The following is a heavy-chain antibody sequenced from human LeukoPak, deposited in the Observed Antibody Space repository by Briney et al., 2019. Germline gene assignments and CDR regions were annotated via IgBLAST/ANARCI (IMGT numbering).Heavy chain of an antibody. J-gene: IGHJ6*03. CDR2: INGSGGST. CDR1: GFTFSNYA. Sequence: GGSLRLSCAASGFTFSNYAMSWVRQAPGKGLEWVSDINGSGGSTYYADSVKGRFTISRDNSKNTLYLQMNSLRAEDTAVYYCVKGPGYYYMEVWGKGTTVTISS. V-gene: IGHV3-23*01. CDR3: VKGPGYYYMEV.